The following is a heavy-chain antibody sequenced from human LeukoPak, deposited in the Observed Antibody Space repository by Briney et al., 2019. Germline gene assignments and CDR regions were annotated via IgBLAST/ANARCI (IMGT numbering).Heavy chain of an antibody. CDR1: GYSISSGYY. V-gene: IGHV4-38-2*02. CDR2: IYHSGST. CDR3: ARARPYYYGSGSYSSLFDY. D-gene: IGHD3-10*01. J-gene: IGHJ4*02. Sequence: SETLSLTCTVSGYSISSGYYWGWIRQPPGKGLEWIGSIYHSGSTYYNPSLKSRVTISVDTSKNQFSLKLSSVTAADTAVYYCARARPYYYGSGSYSSLFDYWGQGTLVTVSS.